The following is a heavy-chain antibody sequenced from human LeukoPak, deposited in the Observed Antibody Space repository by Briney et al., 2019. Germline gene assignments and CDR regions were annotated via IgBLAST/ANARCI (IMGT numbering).Heavy chain of an antibody. Sequence: GGSLRLSCVASGFTLSDYSMNWVRKAPGKGLEWVSYITSSSSTIHYADSVKGRFTISRDNAKNSLYLQMNSLRDEDTAVYYCARRPNAGFYGIAYWGQGTLVTVSS. CDR3: ARRPNAGFYGIAY. V-gene: IGHV3-48*02. CDR1: GFTLSDYS. D-gene: IGHD2/OR15-2a*01. CDR2: ITSSSSTI. J-gene: IGHJ4*02.